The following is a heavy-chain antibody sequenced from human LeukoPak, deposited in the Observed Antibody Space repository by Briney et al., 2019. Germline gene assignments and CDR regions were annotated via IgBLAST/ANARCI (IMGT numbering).Heavy chain of an antibody. Sequence: SETLSLTCTVSGGSISSSSYYWVWIRQPPGKGLEWIGSIYYSGSTYYNPSLKSRVTISVDTSKNQFSLKLSSVTAADTAVYYCAGRYYDSSGYWDYWGQGTLVTVSS. D-gene: IGHD3-22*01. CDR1: GGSISSSSYY. V-gene: IGHV4-39*07. CDR2: IYYSGST. CDR3: AGRYYDSSGYWDY. J-gene: IGHJ4*02.